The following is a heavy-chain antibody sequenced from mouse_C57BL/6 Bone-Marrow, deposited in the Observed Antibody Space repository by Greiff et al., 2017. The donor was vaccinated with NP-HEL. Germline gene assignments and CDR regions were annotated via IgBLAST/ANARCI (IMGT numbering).Heavy chain of an antibody. V-gene: IGHV14-4*01. D-gene: IGHD1-1*01. CDR1: GFNIKDDY. J-gene: IGHJ4*01. CDR3: TTCGYYGSTPYAMDY. CDR2: IDPENGDT. Sequence: VQLQQSGAELVRPGASVKLSCTASGFNIKDDYMHWVKQRPEQGLEWIGWIDPENGDTEYASKFQGKATITADTSSNTAYLQLSSLTSEDTAVYYCTTCGYYGSTPYAMDYWGQGTSVTVSS.